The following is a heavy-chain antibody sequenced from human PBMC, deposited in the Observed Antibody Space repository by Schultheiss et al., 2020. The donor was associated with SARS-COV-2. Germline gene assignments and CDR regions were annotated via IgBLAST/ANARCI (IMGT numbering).Heavy chain of an antibody. CDR1: GGTFSSYA. V-gene: IGHV1-46*01. J-gene: IGHJ5*02. CDR2: VNPGVGNT. Sequence: ASVKVSCKASGGTFSSYAISWVRQAPGQGLEWMGIVNPGVGNTNYAQKFQGRITMTRDTSTSTAYMELRSLRSDDTAVYYCARDGEGGYYPDGWFDPWGQGTLVTVSS. D-gene: IGHD3-22*01. CDR3: ARDGEGGYYPDGWFDP.